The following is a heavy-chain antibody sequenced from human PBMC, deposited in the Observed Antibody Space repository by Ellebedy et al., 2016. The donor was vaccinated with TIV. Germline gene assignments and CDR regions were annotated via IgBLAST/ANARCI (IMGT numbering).Heavy chain of an antibody. D-gene: IGHD4-23*01. Sequence: AASVKVSCKASGGTFNNYAINWVRQAPGQGLEWMGGIIPIFVTPNYARKFLGRVTITADESTYTAYMELSSLRSEDTAVYYCARVGNYYGGNPSYYFDYWGQGTLVTVSS. V-gene: IGHV1-69*13. CDR3: ARVGNYYGGNPSYYFDY. J-gene: IGHJ4*02. CDR2: IIPIFVTP. CDR1: GGTFNNYA.